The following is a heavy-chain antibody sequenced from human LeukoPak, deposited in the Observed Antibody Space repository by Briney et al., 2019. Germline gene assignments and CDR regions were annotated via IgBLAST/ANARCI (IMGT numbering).Heavy chain of an antibody. V-gene: IGHV3-23*01. J-gene: IGHJ4*02. CDR3: AKDKVASYYDFWSGYSEQYYFDY. CDR1: GFTFSSYA. Sequence: GGSLRLSCAASGFTFSSYAMSWVRQAPGKGLEWVSAISGSGGSTYYADSVKGRFTISRDNSKNTLYLQMNSLRAEDTAVYYCAKDKVASYYDFWSGYSEQYYFDYWGQGTLVTVSS. D-gene: IGHD3-3*01. CDR2: ISGSGGST.